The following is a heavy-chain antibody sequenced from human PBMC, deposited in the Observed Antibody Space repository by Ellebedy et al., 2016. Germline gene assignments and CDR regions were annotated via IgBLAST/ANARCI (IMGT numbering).Heavy chain of an antibody. CDR3: ARGVYGSGNTFDY. Sequence: SETLSLTCTVSGGSVSSGSYYWSWVQQPPRKGLEWIGYIYYTGSTNYNPSFKSRVTISLDTSRNQFSLKLSSVTAADTAVYYCARGVYGSGNTFDYWGQGTLVTVSS. CDR2: IYYTGST. CDR1: GGSVSSGSYY. D-gene: IGHD3-10*01. J-gene: IGHJ4*02. V-gene: IGHV4-61*01.